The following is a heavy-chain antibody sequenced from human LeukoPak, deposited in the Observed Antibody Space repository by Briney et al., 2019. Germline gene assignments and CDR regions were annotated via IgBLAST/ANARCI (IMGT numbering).Heavy chain of an antibody. D-gene: IGHD2-21*02. CDR1: GGSINRYY. V-gene: IGHV4-4*07. CDR3: ASGYCGGACQLGGVDM. CDR2: IYSNGSP. J-gene: IGHJ3*02. Sequence: TSETLSLTCSVSGGSINRYYFSWIRQSAGKGLEWIGRIYSNGSPGYNPSLNSRVTMSVDTSKNQVSLKLYSMTAADTAVYYCASGYCGGACQLGGVDMWGQGTMVTVSS.